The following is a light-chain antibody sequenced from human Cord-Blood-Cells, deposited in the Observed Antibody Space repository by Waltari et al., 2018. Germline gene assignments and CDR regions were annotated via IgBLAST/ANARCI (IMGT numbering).Light chain of an antibody. J-gene: IGKJ5*01. CDR3: QQYYSTPIT. Sequence: DIVITSSPDSLAVSLVERASINCKSSESVLYSSNNKNYLAWYQQKPGQPPKLLIYWASTREAGFPDRFSGSGSGTDFTLTISSLQAEDVAVYYCQQYYSTPITFGQGTRLEIK. V-gene: IGKV4-1*01. CDR1: ESVLYSSNNKNY. CDR2: WAS.